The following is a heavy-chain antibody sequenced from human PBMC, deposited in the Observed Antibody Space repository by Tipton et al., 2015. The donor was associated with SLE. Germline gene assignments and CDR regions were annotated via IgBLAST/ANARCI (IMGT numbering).Heavy chain of an antibody. D-gene: IGHD6-13*01. V-gene: IGHV3-23*01. CDR2: ISGSGGST. CDR1: GFTFSSYA. CDR3: ARVGRVLAAAGTLDY. J-gene: IGHJ4*02. Sequence: GSLRLSCAASGFTFSSYAMSWVRQAPGKGLEWVSAISGSGGSTYYADSVKGRFTISRDNSKNTLYLQMNSLRAEDTAVYYCARVGRVLAAAGTLDYWGQGTLVTVSS.